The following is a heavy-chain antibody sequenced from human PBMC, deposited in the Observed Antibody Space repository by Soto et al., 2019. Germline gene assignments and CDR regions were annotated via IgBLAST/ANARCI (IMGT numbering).Heavy chain of an antibody. CDR2: ISAYNGNT. CDR3: ARGGYGDFYYYYGIDV. CDR1: GYTFTSYG. V-gene: IGHV1-18*01. J-gene: IGHJ6*02. D-gene: IGHD4-17*01. Sequence: ASVKVSCKASGYTFTSYGISWVRQAPGQGLEWMGWISAYNGNTNYAQKLQGRVTMTTDTSTSTAYMELRSLRSDDTAVYYCARGGYGDFYYYYGIDVWGQGTTVTVSS.